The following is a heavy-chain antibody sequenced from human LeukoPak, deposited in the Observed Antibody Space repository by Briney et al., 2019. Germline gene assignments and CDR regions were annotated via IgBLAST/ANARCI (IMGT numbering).Heavy chain of an antibody. J-gene: IGHJ6*03. CDR2: IYTSGST. Sequence: SGTLSLTCTVSGGSISSYYWSWIRQPPGKGLEWIGYIYTSGSTNYNPSLKSRVTISVDTSKNQFSLKLSSVTAADTAVYYCARHVAAGTYYYYYMDVWGKGTTVTVSS. CDR3: ARHVAAGTYYYYYMDV. D-gene: IGHD6-13*01. V-gene: IGHV4-4*09. CDR1: GGSISSYY.